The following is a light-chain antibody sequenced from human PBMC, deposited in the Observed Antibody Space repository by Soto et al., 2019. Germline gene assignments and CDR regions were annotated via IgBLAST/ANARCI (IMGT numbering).Light chain of an antibody. J-gene: IGLJ1*01. CDR3: CSYAGTYTFYV. V-gene: IGLV2-11*01. CDR1: SNDVGGYNY. CDR2: DVS. Sequence: QSALTQPRSVSGSPGQSVTVSCSGTSNDVGGYNYVSWYQQHPGKAPKLMIYDVSVRSEGVPDRFSASKSGNTASLTITGLQAEDEADYYCCSYAGTYTFYVFGTGTKVTVL.